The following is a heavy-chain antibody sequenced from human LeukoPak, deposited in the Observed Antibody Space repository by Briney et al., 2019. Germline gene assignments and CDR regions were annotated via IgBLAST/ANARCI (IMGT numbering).Heavy chain of an antibody. Sequence: SVKVSCKVSGYTLTELSMHWVRQAPGKGLEWMGGFYPEDGETIYAQKFQGRVTMTEDTSTDTAYMELSSLRSEDTAVYYCATPSRIFYSSGWLPFDYWGQGTLVTVSS. J-gene: IGHJ4*02. D-gene: IGHD6-19*01. V-gene: IGHV1-24*01. CDR3: ATPSRIFYSSGWLPFDY. CDR2: FYPEDGET. CDR1: GYTLTELS.